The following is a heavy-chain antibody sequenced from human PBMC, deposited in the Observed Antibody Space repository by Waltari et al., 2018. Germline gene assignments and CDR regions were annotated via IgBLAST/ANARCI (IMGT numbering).Heavy chain of an antibody. CDR3: ARVRGTLGHYYAMDV. D-gene: IGHD1-26*01. V-gene: IGHV3-48*04. J-gene: IGHJ6*02. CDR1: GFTFGTYS. CDR2: ISGSRSRGI. Sequence: DVQLVESGVNLVQRGGSLRLSCEGSGFTFGTYSMTWVRLAPGKGLEWVSFISGSRSRGIYYANSVQGRFSISRDDDQNSLYLHMNNLRTEDTALYFCARVRGTLGHYYAMDVWGHGTAVTVSS.